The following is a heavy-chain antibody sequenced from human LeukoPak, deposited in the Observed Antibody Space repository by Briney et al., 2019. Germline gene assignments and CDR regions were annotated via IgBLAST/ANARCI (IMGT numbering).Heavy chain of an antibody. CDR1: GYSFTSYW. CDR2: IYPGDSDP. J-gene: IGHJ4*02. Sequence: GESLKISCKVSGYSFTSYWIGWVRQMPGKGLEWVGIIYPGDSDPKYSPSFQGQVTISVDKSITTAYLQWSSLKASDTAIYYCARHFGRGASNLDYWGQGTLVTVSS. D-gene: IGHD4-11*01. V-gene: IGHV5-51*01. CDR3: ARHFGRGASNLDY.